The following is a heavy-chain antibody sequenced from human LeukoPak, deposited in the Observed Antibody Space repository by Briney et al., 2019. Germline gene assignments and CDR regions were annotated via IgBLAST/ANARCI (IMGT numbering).Heavy chain of an antibody. V-gene: IGHV3-66*01. J-gene: IGHJ4*02. D-gene: IGHD1-26*01. CDR1: GFTVSSNY. Sequence: GGSLRLSCAASGFTVSSNYMSWVRQAPGKGLEWVSVIYSGGSTYYADSVKGRYTISRDNSKNTLYLQMNSLRAEDTAVYYCAREALGYFDYWGQGTLVTVSS. CDR2: IYSGGST. CDR3: AREALGYFDY.